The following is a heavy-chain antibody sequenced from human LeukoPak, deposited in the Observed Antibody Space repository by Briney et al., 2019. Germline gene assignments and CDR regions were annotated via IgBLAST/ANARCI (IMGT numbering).Heavy chain of an antibody. D-gene: IGHD7-27*01. CDR3: ARSWGPFFDH. CDR1: GGSISSGGYY. CDR2: IYHSGST. J-gene: IGHJ4*02. V-gene: IGHV4-30-2*01. Sequence: SQTLSLTCTVSGGSISSGGYYWSWIRQPPGKGLEWIGYIYHSGSTYYNPSLKSRVTISVDRSKNQFSLKLSSVTAADTAVYYCARSWGPFFDHWGQGTLVTVSS.